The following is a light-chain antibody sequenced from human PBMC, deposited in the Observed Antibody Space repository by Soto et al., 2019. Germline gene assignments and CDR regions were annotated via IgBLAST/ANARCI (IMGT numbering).Light chain of an antibody. J-gene: IGKJ3*01. CDR1: QSVSSN. CDR3: QQYGRSPFT. V-gene: IGKV3-15*01. Sequence: EIVMTQSPATLSVSPGERATLSCRASQSVSSNLAWYQQEPGQAPRLLIYGASTRATGIPARFSGSGSGTEFTLTISSLQSEDFAVYYCQQYGRSPFTFGPGTKVDIK. CDR2: GAS.